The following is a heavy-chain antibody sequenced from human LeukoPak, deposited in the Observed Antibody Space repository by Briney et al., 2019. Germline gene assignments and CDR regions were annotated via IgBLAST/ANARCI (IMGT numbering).Heavy chain of an antibody. CDR3: ATHPSPIGPDSSGPNSLDY. CDR1: GYTLTELS. D-gene: IGHD6-19*01. V-gene: IGHV1-24*01. CDR2: FDPEDGET. Sequence: GASVKVSCKVSGYTLTELSMHWVRQAPGKGLEWMGGFDPEDGETIYAQKFQGRLTMTEDTSTDTAYMELSSRRSEDTAVYYCATHPSPIGPDSSGPNSLDYWGQGTLVTVSS. J-gene: IGHJ4*02.